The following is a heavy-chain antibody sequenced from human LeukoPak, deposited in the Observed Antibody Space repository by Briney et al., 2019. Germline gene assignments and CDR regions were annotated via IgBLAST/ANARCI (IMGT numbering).Heavy chain of an antibody. V-gene: IGHV7-4-1*02. Sequence: GASVKVSCKASGYTFTSYAMNWVRQAPGQGLEWMGWINTNTGNPPYAQGFTGRFVFSLDTSVSTAYLQISSLKAEDTAVYYCARDISAPYDYVWGSYRYGFDYWGQGTLVTVSS. J-gene: IGHJ4*02. CDR2: INTNTGNP. D-gene: IGHD3-16*02. CDR1: GYTFTSYA. CDR3: ARDISAPYDYVWGSYRYGFDY.